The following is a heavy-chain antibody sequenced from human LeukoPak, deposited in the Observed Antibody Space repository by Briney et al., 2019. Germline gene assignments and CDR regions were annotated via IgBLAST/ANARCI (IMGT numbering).Heavy chain of an antibody. V-gene: IGHV4-34*01. CDR1: GGSFSGYY. CDR3: ARNRSGSYAFDY. D-gene: IGHD3-10*01. CDR2: INHSGST. Sequence: PSETLSLTCAVYGGSFSGYYWSWIRQPPGKGLEWIGEINHSGSTNYNPSLKSRVTISVDTSKNQFSLKLSSVTAADTVVYYCARNRSGSYAFDYWGQGTLVTVSS. J-gene: IGHJ4*02.